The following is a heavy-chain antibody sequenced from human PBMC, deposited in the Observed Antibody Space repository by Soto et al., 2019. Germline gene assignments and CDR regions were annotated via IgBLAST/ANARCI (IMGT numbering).Heavy chain of an antibody. D-gene: IGHD6-6*01. J-gene: IGHJ4*02. V-gene: IGHV4-31*03. CDR2: IYDSESA. Sequence: QVQLQESGPGLVKASQTLSLICSVSGESISSGGYYWSWIRHHPGKGLEWIGYIYDSESAYYNPSLSSRVTMSMDTSNNHFAMTLSSVTAADTAVYYCASASSSSSAADYWGQGTLITVSS. CDR1: GESISSGGYY. CDR3: ASASSSSSAADY.